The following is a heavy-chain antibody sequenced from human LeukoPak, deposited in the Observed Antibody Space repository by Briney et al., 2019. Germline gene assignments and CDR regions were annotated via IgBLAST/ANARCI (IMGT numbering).Heavy chain of an antibody. CDR2: IYWNDDK. D-gene: IGHD3-22*01. Sequence: SGPTLVNPTQTLTLTCTFSGFSLSTSGVGVAWIRQPPGKALEWLALIYWNDDKRYSPSLKSRLTITKDTSKNQLVLTMTNMDPVDTATYYCAHRSYYDSSGYGLFDYWGQGTLVTVSS. J-gene: IGHJ4*02. CDR1: GFSLSTSGVG. V-gene: IGHV2-5*01. CDR3: AHRSYYDSSGYGLFDY.